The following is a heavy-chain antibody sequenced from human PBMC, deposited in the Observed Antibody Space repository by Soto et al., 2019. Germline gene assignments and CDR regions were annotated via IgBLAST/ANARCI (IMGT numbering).Heavy chain of an antibody. CDR2: IYYSGST. D-gene: IGHD1-26*01. CDR1: GGSISSYY. Sequence: SETLSLTCTVSGGSISSYYWSWIRQPPGKGLEWIGYIYYSGSTNYNPSLKSRVTISVDTSKNQFSLKLSSVTAADTAVYYCARVWSRGPRAFDIWGQGTMVTVSS. CDR3: ARVWSRGPRAFDI. V-gene: IGHV4-59*01. J-gene: IGHJ3*02.